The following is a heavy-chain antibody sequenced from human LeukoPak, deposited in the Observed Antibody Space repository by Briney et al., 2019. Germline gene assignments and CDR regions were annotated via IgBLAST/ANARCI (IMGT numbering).Heavy chain of an antibody. V-gene: IGHV3-48*01. CDR3: ARETGDFDS. Sequence: GGSLRLSCAASGFTFSSYAMNWVRQAPGKGLEWLSYISSSSSTIYYADSVKGRFAISRDNSKSTVYLQMNSLRAEDTAVYYCARETGDFDSWGQGTLVIVSS. CDR1: GFTFSSYA. D-gene: IGHD7-27*01. CDR2: ISSSSSTI. J-gene: IGHJ4*02.